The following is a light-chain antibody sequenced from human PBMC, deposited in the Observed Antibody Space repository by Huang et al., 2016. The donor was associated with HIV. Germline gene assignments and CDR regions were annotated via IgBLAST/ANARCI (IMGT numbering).Light chain of an antibody. CDR3: QQYNNWLGT. J-gene: IGKJ2*01. CDR1: QSVSSN. Sequence: EIVMTQSPATLSVSPGERATLSCRARQSVSSNLAWYQQKPGQAPRLLIYGASTRATGIPARFSGSGSGTEFTLTISSLQSEDFAVYYCQQYNNWLGTFGQGTKLEIK. CDR2: GAS. V-gene: IGKV3-15*01.